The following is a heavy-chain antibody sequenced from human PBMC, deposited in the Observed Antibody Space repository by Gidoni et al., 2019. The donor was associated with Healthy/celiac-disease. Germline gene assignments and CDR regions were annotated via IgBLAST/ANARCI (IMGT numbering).Heavy chain of an antibody. CDR1: GFTFTSSA. CDR2: IVVGSGNT. V-gene: IGHV1-58*01. J-gene: IGHJ3*02. CDR3: AAEYGSLDAFDI. D-gene: IGHD2-8*01. Sequence: QMQLVQSGPEVKKPGTSVKVSCKASGFTFTSSAVQLVRQALGPLLEWRVLIVVGSGNTNYAQKFQERVTITRDMSTSTAYMGLSSLRSEDTAVYYCAAEYGSLDAFDIWGQGTMVTVSS.